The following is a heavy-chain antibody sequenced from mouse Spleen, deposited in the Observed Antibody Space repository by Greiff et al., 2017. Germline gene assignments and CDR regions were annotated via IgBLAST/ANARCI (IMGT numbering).Heavy chain of an antibody. Sequence: EVQLQQSGPELVKPGASVKISCKASGYSFTGYYMNWVKQSPEKSLEWIGEINPSTGGTTYNQKFKAKATLTVDKSSSTAYMQLKSLTSEDSAVYYCARVNDYAMDYWGQGTSVTVSS. J-gene: IGHJ4*01. CDR1: GYSFTGYY. CDR3: ARVNDYAMDY. CDR2: INPSTGGT. V-gene: IGHV1-42*01.